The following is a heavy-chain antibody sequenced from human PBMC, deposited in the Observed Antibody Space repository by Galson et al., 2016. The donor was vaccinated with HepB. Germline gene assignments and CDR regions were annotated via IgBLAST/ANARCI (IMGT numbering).Heavy chain of an antibody. J-gene: IGHJ5*02. CDR2: IYSGGTT. D-gene: IGHD6-6*01. CDR3: ASVPGLS. V-gene: IGHV3-53*01. CDR1: GFTVTTNY. Sequence: SLRLSCAASGFTVTTNYMSWVRQAPGKGLEWVSFIYSGGTTYYADSVKGRFTISRDSSTNTLYLQMNSLRAEDTAVYYFASVPGLSWGQGTLVTVSS.